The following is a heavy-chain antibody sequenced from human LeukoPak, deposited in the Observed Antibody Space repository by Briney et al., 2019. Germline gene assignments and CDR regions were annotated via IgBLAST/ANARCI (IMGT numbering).Heavy chain of an antibody. J-gene: IGHJ4*02. Sequence: GRSLRLSCAASGFTFSGYGMHWVRQAPGKGLEWVAVISYDGSHKYYADSVKGRFTISRDNSKNTLYLQMNSLRAEDTAVYYCAKDTGDCSGGSCYSVLDYWGQGTLVTVSS. CDR2: ISYDGSHK. CDR1: GFTFSGYG. CDR3: AKDTGDCSGGSCYSVLDY. V-gene: IGHV3-30*18. D-gene: IGHD2-15*01.